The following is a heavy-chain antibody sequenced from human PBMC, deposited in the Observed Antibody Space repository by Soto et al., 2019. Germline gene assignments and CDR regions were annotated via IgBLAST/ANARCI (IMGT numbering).Heavy chain of an antibody. CDR2: IIPIFGTA. D-gene: IGHD3-10*01. CDR3: ARGISYYYGSGTLGY. V-gene: IGHV1-69*01. J-gene: IGHJ4*02. CDR1: GGTFSSYA. Sequence: QVQLVQSGAEVKKPGSSVKVSCKVSGGTFSSYAISWVRQAPGQGLEWMGGIIPIFGTANYAQKFQGTVTITADESTSTAYMELGSLRSEDTAVYYYARGISYYYGSGTLGYGGQGTLVTVSS.